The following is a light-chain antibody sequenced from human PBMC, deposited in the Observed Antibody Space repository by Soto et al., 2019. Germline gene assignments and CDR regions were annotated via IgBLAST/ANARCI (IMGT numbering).Light chain of an antibody. CDR1: QSVSSSY. Sequence: EIVLTQSPGTLSLSPGERATLSCRASQSVSSSYLAWYQQKPGQAPRLLIYGASSRATGIPDRLSGSGSGTDFTLTISRLEPEDFAVYYCQQYGSSLPLTFGQGTKVEIK. J-gene: IGKJ1*01. V-gene: IGKV3-20*01. CDR3: QQYGSSLPLT. CDR2: GAS.